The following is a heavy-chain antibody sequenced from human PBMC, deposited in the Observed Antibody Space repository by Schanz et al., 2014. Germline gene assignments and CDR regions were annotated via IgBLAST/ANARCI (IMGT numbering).Heavy chain of an antibody. J-gene: IGHJ6*02. CDR1: GYDFHIYA. Sequence: QILLVQPGPEVKKPGASVTVSCKASGYDFHIYAYSWVRQAPGQGPEWIGWISGYTGDTNYALKLQGRVTMTTDTSTGTAYMELRSLRSDDTAVYYCARVQDDILTGSEYYYGMDVWGQGTTVTVSS. D-gene: IGHD3-9*01. CDR2: ISGYTGDT. CDR3: ARVQDDILTGSEYYYGMDV. V-gene: IGHV1-18*01.